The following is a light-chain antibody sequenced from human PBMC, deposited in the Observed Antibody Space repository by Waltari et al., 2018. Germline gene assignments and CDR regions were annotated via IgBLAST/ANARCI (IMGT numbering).Light chain of an antibody. CDR3: MQATNWPWT. V-gene: IGKV2-30*01. J-gene: IGKJ1*01. CDR1: QSLVDSDGNTY. CDR2: QVS. Sequence: DVVMTQSPLSLPVTLGQPASISCRSSQSLVDSDGNTYLNWYQQRPGQSPRRLIYQVSNRDSGVPDRFSGSGSGTDFTLKIRRVVADDVGVYYCMQATNWPWTFGPGTKVEIK.